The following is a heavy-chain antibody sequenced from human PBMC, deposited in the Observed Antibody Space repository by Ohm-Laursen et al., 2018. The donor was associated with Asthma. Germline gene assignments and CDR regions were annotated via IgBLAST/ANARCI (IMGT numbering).Heavy chain of an antibody. CDR2: IYERGST. CDR1: GASVGSGSSF. CDR3: AKGLRYDGYLYGLDV. V-gene: IGHV4-61*01. J-gene: IGHJ6*02. Sequence: GTLSLTCSVSGASVGSGSSFWSWIRQPPGKGLEWIGNIYERGSTNYYPSLKGRVTISLDTSKNQFSLRLSSVTAADTAVYYCAKGLRYDGYLYGLDVWGHGTTVTVSS. D-gene: IGHD5-24*01.